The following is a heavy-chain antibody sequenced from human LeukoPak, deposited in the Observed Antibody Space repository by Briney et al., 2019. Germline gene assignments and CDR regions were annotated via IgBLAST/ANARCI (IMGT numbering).Heavy chain of an antibody. Sequence: SETLSLTCTVSGGSISNYYWNWIRRPPGKGLEWIGYIYYSGSTNYNPSLKGRVTISVDTSKNQFSLKLSSVTAADTAVYYCARAGARYSSGWYWFDPWGQGTLVTVSS. CDR2: IYYSGST. CDR3: ARAGARYSSGWYWFDP. J-gene: IGHJ5*02. CDR1: GGSISNYY. V-gene: IGHV4-59*01. D-gene: IGHD6-19*01.